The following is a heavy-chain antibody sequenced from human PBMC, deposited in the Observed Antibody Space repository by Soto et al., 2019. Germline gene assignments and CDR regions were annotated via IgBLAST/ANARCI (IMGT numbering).Heavy chain of an antibody. V-gene: IGHV3-74*01. CDR3: ARGPYDRSGYYYHGDAFDI. J-gene: IGHJ3*02. D-gene: IGHD3-22*01. Sequence: EVQLVESGGGVVQPGGSLRLSCAASGFTFSSYWMHWVRQAPGKGLVWVSRLNSDGSSTSYEDSGKGRFNISRDNAKNTLYRHMNRLRAEDTAVYYCARGPYDRSGYYYHGDAFDICFQGTMVTVSS. CDR1: GFTFSSYW. CDR2: LNSDGSST.